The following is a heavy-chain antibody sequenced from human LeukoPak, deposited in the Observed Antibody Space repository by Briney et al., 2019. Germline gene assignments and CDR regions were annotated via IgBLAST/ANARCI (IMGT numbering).Heavy chain of an antibody. CDR1: GFTFSSYS. CDR3: ARGVPYGSGKRPTYYYMDV. D-gene: IGHD3-10*01. Sequence: GGSLRLSCAASGFTFSSYSMNWVRQAPGKGLEWVSSITSSSSYIYYADSVKGRFTISRHNAKNSLYLQLNSLRAEDTAVYYCARGVPYGSGKRPTYYYMDVWGKGTTVTVSS. CDR2: ITSSSSYI. V-gene: IGHV3-21*01. J-gene: IGHJ6*03.